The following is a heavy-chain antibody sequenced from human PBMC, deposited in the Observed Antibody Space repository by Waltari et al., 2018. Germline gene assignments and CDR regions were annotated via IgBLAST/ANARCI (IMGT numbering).Heavy chain of an antibody. CDR1: GGSFTGHY. Sequence: QLHLQQWGAGLLRPSETLSITCGVDGGSFTGHYWRWIRQTPGKGLEWIGEVNQSGHTNYNPSLTSRVTISVDTSKSQFFLTLISVTAADTAVYYCARGRGWEELVAGDYYYGMDVWGQGTTVTVSS. CDR3: ARGRGWEELVAGDYYYGMDV. CDR2: VNQSGHT. J-gene: IGHJ6*02. D-gene: IGHD6-19*01. V-gene: IGHV4-34*01.